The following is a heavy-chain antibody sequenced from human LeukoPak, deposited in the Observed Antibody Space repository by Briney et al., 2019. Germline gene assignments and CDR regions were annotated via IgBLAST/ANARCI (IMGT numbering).Heavy chain of an antibody. CDR2: INHSGST. J-gene: IGHJ4*02. CDR1: GGAFSGDY. Sequence: PAETLSLTCDVYGGAFSGDYGRWIRQPPGKGIEWIGEINHSGSTNYNPSLKSRVTISVDTSKNQFSLKLSSVTAADTAVYYCARGKTSSTTSWFDYWGQGTLVTVSS. D-gene: IGHD2/OR15-2a*01. CDR3: ARGKTSSTTSWFDY. V-gene: IGHV4-34*01.